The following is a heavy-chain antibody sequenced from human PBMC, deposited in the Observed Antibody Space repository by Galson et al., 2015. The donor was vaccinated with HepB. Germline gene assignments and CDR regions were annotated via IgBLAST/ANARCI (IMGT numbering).Heavy chain of an antibody. V-gene: IGHV3-9*01. J-gene: IGHJ6*02. CDR3: AKAAAGLYYYYGMDV. D-gene: IGHD6-13*01. CDR1: GFSFDDYA. Sequence: SLRLSCAASGFSFDDYAMHWVRQASGKGLEWVSGISWNSGSIGYADSVKGRFTISRDNAKTSLYLQMNSLRAEDTALYYCAKAAAGLYYYYGMDVWGQGTTVTVSS. CDR2: ISWNSGSI.